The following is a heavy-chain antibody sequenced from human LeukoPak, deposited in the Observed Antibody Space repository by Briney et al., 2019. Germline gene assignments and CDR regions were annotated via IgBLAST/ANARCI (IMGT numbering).Heavy chain of an antibody. V-gene: IGHV1-46*01. CDR1: GYTFTSYY. D-gene: IGHD4-17*01. J-gene: IGHJ4*02. CDR2: INPSGGST. CDR3: ARASTVATVTTHFDY. Sequence: ASVKVSCKPSGYTFTSYYVHWVRQAPGQGLEWMGIINPSGGSTSYAQKFQGRVTMTRDTSTSTVYMELSSLRSEDTAVYYCARASTVATVTTHFDYWGQGTLVTVSS.